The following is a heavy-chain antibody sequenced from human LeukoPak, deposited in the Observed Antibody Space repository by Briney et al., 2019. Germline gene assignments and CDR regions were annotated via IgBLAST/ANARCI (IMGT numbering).Heavy chain of an antibody. CDR3: TRDGYYGVSYYFDY. Sequence: ASVKVSCKASGYMFTSYSMHWVRQAPGQGLEWMGIINPSGASTSYAQKFQGRVTMTRDTSTNTVYMELSSLRSEDTAVYYRTRDGYYGVSYYFDYWGQGTLVTVSS. CDR2: INPSGAST. V-gene: IGHV1-46*03. J-gene: IGHJ4*02. CDR1: GYMFTSYS. D-gene: IGHD4-17*01.